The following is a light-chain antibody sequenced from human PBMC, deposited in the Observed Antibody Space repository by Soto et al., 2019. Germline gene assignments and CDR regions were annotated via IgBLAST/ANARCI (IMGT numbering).Light chain of an antibody. CDR2: DAS. CDR3: HQRSNWPLT. Sequence: EVVMTQSPATLSLSRGEGATLSFRTSQSVSTFLACYQQKPGQTHRLLICDASNGATGIPARFSGSGSGTDFTLTISSLEPEEFAVYYCHQRSNWPLTFGKGTKVDNK. V-gene: IGKV3-11*01. CDR1: QSVSTF. J-gene: IGKJ1*01.